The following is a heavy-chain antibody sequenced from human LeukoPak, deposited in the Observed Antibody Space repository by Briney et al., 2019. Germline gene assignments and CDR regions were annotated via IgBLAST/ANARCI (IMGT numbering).Heavy chain of an antibody. J-gene: IGHJ6*02. D-gene: IGHD1-14*01. Sequence: PGGSLRLSCAASGFTFSSYWMSWVRQAPGKGLEWVANIKQDGSEKYYVDSVKGRFTISRHNAKHSLYLQMNSLRAEDTAVYYCARTDPGTDYYYGMDVWGQGTTVTVSS. CDR3: ARTDPGTDYYYGMDV. V-gene: IGHV3-7*05. CDR1: GFTFSSYW. CDR2: IKQDGSEK.